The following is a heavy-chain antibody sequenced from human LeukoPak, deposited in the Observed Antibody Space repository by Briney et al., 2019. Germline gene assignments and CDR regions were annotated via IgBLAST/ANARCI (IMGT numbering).Heavy chain of an antibody. CDR1: GDSISSYF. D-gene: IGHD3-9*01. CDR2: IYASGSA. J-gene: IGHJ4*02. Sequence: NPSETLSLTCTVSGDSISSYFWSWIRQPAGKGLEWIGRIYASGSANYNPSLKSRVTMSVDTSKSQFSLKLSSVTAADTAVYYCARVAYDILTGYLYYFDYWGQGTLVTVSS. CDR3: ARVAYDILTGYLYYFDY. V-gene: IGHV4-4*07.